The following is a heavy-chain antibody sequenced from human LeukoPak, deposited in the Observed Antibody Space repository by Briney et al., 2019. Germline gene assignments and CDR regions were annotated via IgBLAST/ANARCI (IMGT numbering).Heavy chain of an antibody. Sequence: SETLSLTCTVSGGSISSSSYYWGWIRQPPGKGLEWIGNMYYSGSTYYNPSLKRRVTISVDTSKNQFSLKLSSVPAADTAVYYCARDGYNYYFDSWGQGTLVTVSS. CDR3: ARDGYNYYFDS. V-gene: IGHV4-39*07. J-gene: IGHJ4*02. D-gene: IGHD5-24*01. CDR2: MYYSGST. CDR1: GGSISSSSYY.